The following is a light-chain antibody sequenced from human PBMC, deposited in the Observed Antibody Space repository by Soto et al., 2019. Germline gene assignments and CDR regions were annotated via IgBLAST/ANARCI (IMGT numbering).Light chain of an antibody. CDR2: GAS. Sequence: EIQLTQSPYTLSASVGDRVAITCRASQRIATWLAWYQHQPGSAPKLLIYGASTLQSGVPSRFSGSGSGAEFTLTISNRQPDDIATYYCQQYENYWTFGQGTKVDI. J-gene: IGKJ1*01. V-gene: IGKV1-5*01. CDR3: QQYENYWT. CDR1: QRIATW.